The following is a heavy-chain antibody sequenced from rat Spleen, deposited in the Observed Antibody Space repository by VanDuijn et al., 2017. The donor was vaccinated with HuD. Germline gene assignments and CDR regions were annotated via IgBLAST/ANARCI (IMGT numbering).Heavy chain of an antibody. V-gene: IGHV5-20*01. Sequence: EVQLVESGGGLVQPGRSLKLSCAASGFTFSNYGMAWVRQAPKKGLEWVAYISYDGGSTYYRDSVKGRFTISRDNAKSTLYLQMDSLRSEDTATYYCTTLQDGAPGYWGQGVMVTVSS. CDR3: TTLQDGAPGY. CDR2: ISYDGGST. D-gene: IGHD3-1*01. J-gene: IGHJ2*01. CDR1: GFTFSNYG.